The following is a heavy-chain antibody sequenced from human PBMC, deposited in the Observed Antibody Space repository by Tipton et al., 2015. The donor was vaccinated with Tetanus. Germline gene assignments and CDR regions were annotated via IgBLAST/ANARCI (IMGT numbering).Heavy chain of an antibody. CDR3: ARVLRYSSRGGWDDAFDI. V-gene: IGHV4-4*07. CDR2: IYSGGTT. D-gene: IGHD2-15*01. Sequence: TLSLTCTVSGGSTHSHYWSWIRQSAAKGLEWIGRIYSGGTTNYNPSLKRRVFMSMDTSKNQFSLELSSVTVADTAVYFCARVLRYSSRGGWDDAFDIWGQGTMVTVSS. J-gene: IGHJ3*02. CDR1: GGSTHSHY.